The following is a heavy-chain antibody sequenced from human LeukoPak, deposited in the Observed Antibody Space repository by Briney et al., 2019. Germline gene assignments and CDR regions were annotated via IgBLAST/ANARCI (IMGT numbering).Heavy chain of an antibody. V-gene: IGHV4-34*01. Sequence: SETLSLTCAVYNGSFSGYYWSWIRQPPGKGLEWIGSIHYSGSTYYKPSLKSRVTISVDTSKNQFSLKLSSVTAADTAVYYCARGPHVFYCSSTSCYHWFDPWGQGTLVTVSS. CDR3: ARGPHVFYCSSTSCYHWFDP. D-gene: IGHD2-2*01. CDR2: IHYSGST. CDR1: NGSFSGYY. J-gene: IGHJ5*02.